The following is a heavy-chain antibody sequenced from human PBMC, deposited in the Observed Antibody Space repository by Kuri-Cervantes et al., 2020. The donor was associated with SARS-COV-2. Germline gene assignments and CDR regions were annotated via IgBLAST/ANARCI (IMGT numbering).Heavy chain of an antibody. CDR3: VRDGDHWNFDY. CDR2: INPAGSYT. CDR1: VFPFSRPS. Sequence: SLKISCAASVFPFSRPSIHLVRQAPGKGLLWVSRINPAGSYTNNADSVKGRFTLSRDNAKNMLFLQMNSLRAEDTAVYYCVRDGDHWNFDYWGQGTLVTVSS. J-gene: IGHJ4*02. V-gene: IGHV3-74*01. D-gene: IGHD1-1*01.